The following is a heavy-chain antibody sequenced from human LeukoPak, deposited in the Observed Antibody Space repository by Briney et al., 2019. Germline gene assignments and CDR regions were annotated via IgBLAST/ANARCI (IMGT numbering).Heavy chain of an antibody. CDR3: ATDYDSSGYYYGLGY. CDR2: INHSGST. V-gene: IGHV4-34*01. Sequence: SETLSLTCAVCGGSFSGYYWSWIRQPPGKGLEWIGEINHSGSTNYNPSLKSRVTISVDTSKNQFSLKLSSVTAADTAVYYCATDYDSSGYYYGLGYWGQGTLVTVSS. J-gene: IGHJ4*02. CDR1: GGSFSGYY. D-gene: IGHD3-22*01.